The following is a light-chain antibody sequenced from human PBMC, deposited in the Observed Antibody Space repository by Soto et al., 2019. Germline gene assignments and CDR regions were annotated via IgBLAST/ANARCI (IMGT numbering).Light chain of an antibody. Sequence: SYELTQPPSVSVAPGQMARITCGGNNIGRKSVHWYQQKPGQAPVVVVYDDSDRPSGIPERFSGSNSGNTATLTISRVEAGDEADYYCQVWDSSSDHVVFGGGTKLTVL. V-gene: IGLV3-21*02. CDR1: NIGRKS. CDR2: DDS. CDR3: QVWDSSSDHVV. J-gene: IGLJ2*01.